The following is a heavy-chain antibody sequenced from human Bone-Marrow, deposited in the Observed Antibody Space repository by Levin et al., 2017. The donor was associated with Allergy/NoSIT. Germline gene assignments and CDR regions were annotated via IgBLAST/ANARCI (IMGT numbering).Heavy chain of an antibody. J-gene: IGHJ4*02. CDR3: AKGTTTGTTRSDY. D-gene: IGHD1-1*01. CDR2: IVNSGST. Sequence: GGSLRLSCAASGFTFSSYAMSWVRQAPGKGLEWISSIVNSGSTYYADSVKGRFTISRDNSKNTLYLQMNSLRAEDTAEYYCAKGTTTGTTRSDYWGQGTLVTVSS. CDR1: GFTFSSYA. V-gene: IGHV3-23*01.